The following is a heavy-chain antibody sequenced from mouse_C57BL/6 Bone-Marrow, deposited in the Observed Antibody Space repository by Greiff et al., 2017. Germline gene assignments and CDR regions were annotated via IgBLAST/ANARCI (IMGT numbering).Heavy chain of an antibody. CDR2: LSDGGSYT. V-gene: IGHV5-4*01. D-gene: IGHD2-5*01. J-gene: IGHJ2*01. CDR1: GFTFSSYA. Sequence: EVKLVESGGGLVKPGGSLKLSCAASGFTFSSYAMSWVRQTPEKRLEWVATLSDGGSYTYYPDNVKGRFTISRDNAKNNLYLQMSHLKSEDTAMYYCARDHYSNADFDYWGQGTTRTVSS. CDR3: ARDHYSNADFDY.